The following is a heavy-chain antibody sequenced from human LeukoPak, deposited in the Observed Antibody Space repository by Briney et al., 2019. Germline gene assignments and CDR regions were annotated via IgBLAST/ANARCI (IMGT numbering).Heavy chain of an antibody. D-gene: IGHD6-6*01. V-gene: IGHV3-30-3*01. CDR2: ISYDGSNK. Sequence: GRPLRLSCAASGFTFSSYAMHWVRQAPGKGLEWVAVISYDGSNKYYADSVKGRFTISRDNSKNTLYLQMNSLRAEDTAVYYCAREEDSSSSCFDYWGQGTLVTVSS. CDR1: GFTFSSYA. J-gene: IGHJ4*02. CDR3: AREEDSSSSCFDY.